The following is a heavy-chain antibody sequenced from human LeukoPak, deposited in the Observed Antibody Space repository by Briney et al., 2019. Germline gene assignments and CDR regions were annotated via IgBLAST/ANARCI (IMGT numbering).Heavy chain of an antibody. V-gene: IGHV4-38-2*02. CDR1: GYSISSGYY. J-gene: IGHJ4*03. CDR3: ARDRAAGTLDF. Sequence: SETLSLTCAVSGYSISSGYYWAWIRQPPGKGLEWIGYIQYSGTTEYNPSLASRATISVDTAKDQFSLNLRSVTAADTAVYYCARDRAAGTLDFWGQGTLVTVSS. CDR2: IQYSGTT. D-gene: IGHD6-13*01.